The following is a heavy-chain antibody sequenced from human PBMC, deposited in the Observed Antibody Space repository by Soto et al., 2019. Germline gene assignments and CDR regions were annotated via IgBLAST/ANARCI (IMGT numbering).Heavy chain of an antibody. D-gene: IGHD5-18*01. CDR2: ISAYNGNT. V-gene: IGHV1-18*01. CDR1: GYTFTSYG. J-gene: IGHJ4*02. CDR3: ARTLGYSYGQGYFDY. Sequence: QVQLVQSGAEVKKPGASVKVSCKASGYTFTSYGISWVRQAPGQGLEWMGWISAYNGNTNYAQKLQGRVTMTTDTSTSTADRELRSLRSDDTAVYYCARTLGYSYGQGYFDYWGQGTLVTVSS.